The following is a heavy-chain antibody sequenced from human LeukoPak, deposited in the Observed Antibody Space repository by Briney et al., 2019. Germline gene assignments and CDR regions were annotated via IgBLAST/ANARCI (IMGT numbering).Heavy chain of an antibody. D-gene: IGHD2-21*02. V-gene: IGHV4-59*12. Sequence: SETLSLTCTVSRGSISSYYWSWIRQPPGKGLEWIGEIYHSGSTNYNPSLKSRVTISVDKSKNQFSLKLSSVTAADTAVYYCARWRDPFDYWGQGTLVTVSS. J-gene: IGHJ4*02. CDR1: RGSISSYY. CDR3: ARWRDPFDY. CDR2: IYHSGST.